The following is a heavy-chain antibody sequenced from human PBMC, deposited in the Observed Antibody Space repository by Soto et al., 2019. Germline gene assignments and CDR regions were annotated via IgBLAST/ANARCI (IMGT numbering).Heavy chain of an antibody. D-gene: IGHD6-6*01. J-gene: IGHJ5*02. Sequence: GASVKVSCKASGYTFTSYDINWVRQATGQGLEWMGWMNPNSGNTGYAQKFQGRVTMTRNTSISTAYMELSSLRSEDTAVYYCARGFSIAARRRWFDPWGQGTLVTVSS. CDR3: ARGFSIAARRRWFDP. V-gene: IGHV1-8*01. CDR1: GYTFTSYD. CDR2: MNPNSGNT.